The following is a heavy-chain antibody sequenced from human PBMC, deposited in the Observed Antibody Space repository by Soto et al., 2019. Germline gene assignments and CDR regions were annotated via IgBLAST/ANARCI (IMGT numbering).Heavy chain of an antibody. Sequence: EVQLVESGGGLVQPGGSLRLSCAASGFTFSSYWMSWVRQAPGKGLEWVANIKQDGSEKYYVDSVKGRFTISRDNAKNSLYLQMNSLRAEATAVYYWSRTTVTLNWYFYLWDRGTLVTVSS. CDR2: IKQDGSEK. CDR1: GFTFSSYW. J-gene: IGHJ2*01. D-gene: IGHD4-17*01. CDR3: SRTTVTLNWYFYL. V-gene: IGHV3-7*01.